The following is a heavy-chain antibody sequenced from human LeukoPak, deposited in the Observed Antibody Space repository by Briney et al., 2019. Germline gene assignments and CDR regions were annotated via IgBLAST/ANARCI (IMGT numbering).Heavy chain of an antibody. CDR2: IYGIRDT. D-gene: IGHD3-10*01. Sequence: SEALSLTCTVSGASISGYYWSCSRQLAGKRLECMGRIYGIRDTNYNPSLKSRVTMPLDTSKNQFSRQLRFVTAADTAVYYCARDFRGVGAPAGLLDIWGQGTVVTVAS. CDR1: GASISGYY. CDR3: ARDFRGVGAPAGLLDI. V-gene: IGHV4-4*07. J-gene: IGHJ3*02.